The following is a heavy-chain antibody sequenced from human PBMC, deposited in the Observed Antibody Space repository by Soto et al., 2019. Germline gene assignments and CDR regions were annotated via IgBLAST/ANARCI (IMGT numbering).Heavy chain of an antibody. Sequence: QVQLGESGGGVVQPGRSLRLSCAASGFTFSSYAMHWVRQARGKGVEWVAVISHDGSNKYYADSVKGRFTIARDTSKNALFLQMNSLTTEDTAVYFCARPLWFGESYYYGLDVWGQGTTVTVSS. CDR1: GFTFSSYA. J-gene: IGHJ6*02. CDR2: ISHDGSNK. D-gene: IGHD3-10*01. CDR3: ARPLWFGESYYYGLDV. V-gene: IGHV3-30-3*01.